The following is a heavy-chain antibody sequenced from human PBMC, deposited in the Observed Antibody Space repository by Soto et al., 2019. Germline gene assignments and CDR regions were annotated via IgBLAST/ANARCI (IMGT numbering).Heavy chain of an antibody. CDR1: GGSISSGDYY. CDR3: ARGVTETIFGVFSRYYFDY. V-gene: IGHV4-30-4*01. Sequence: KTSETLSLTCTVSGGSISSGDYYWSWIRQPPGKGLEWIGYIYYSGSTYYNPSLKSRVTISVDTSKNQFSLKLSSVTAADTAVYYCARGVTETIFGVFSRYYFDYWGQGTLVTVSS. J-gene: IGHJ4*02. CDR2: IYYSGST. D-gene: IGHD3-3*01.